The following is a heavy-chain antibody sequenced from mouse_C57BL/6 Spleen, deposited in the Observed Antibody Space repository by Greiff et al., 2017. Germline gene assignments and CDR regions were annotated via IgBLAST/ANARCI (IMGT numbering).Heavy chain of an antibody. D-gene: IGHD2-4*01. V-gene: IGHV1-69*01. CDR3: ARLEGDDYGPFAY. CDR2: IDPSDSYT. CDR1: GYTFTSYW. Sequence: QVQLQQSGAELVMPGASVKLSCKASGYTFTSYWMHWVKQRPGQGLEWIGEIDPSDSYTNYNQKFKGKSTLTVAKSSSTAYMQLSSLTSEDSAVYYCARLEGDDYGPFAYWGQGTLVTVSA. J-gene: IGHJ3*01.